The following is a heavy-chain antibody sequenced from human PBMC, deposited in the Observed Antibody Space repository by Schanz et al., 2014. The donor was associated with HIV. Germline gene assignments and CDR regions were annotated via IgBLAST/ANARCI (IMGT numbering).Heavy chain of an antibody. CDR3: TTDQFGGYFVH. CDR2: INGDETEK. J-gene: IGHJ4*02. Sequence: VQLVESGGGVVQPGRSLRLSCAASGFTFSSYGMHWVRQAPGKGLEWVANINGDETEKYYVDSVRGRFTISRDNAKNSLYLQMNSLRDDDMAVYYCTTDQFGGYFVHWGQGALVTVSS. D-gene: IGHD5-12*01. V-gene: IGHV3-7*01. CDR1: GFTFSSYG.